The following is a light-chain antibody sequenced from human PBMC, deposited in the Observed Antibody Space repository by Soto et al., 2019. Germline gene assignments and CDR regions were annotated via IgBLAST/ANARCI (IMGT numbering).Light chain of an antibody. CDR1: SSDVGTYDY. Sequence: QSALTQPASVSGSPGQSITISCTGTSSDVGTYDYVSWYQQHPGTAPKLMIYAVNNRPSGVSNRFSGSKSANTASLTISGLQAEDEADYYCSSYTTGSTYVFGAGTKVTVL. CDR2: AVN. CDR3: SSYTTGSTYV. V-gene: IGLV2-14*03. J-gene: IGLJ1*01.